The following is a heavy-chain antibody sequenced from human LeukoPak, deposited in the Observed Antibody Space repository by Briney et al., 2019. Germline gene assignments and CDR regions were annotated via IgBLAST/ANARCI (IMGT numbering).Heavy chain of an antibody. CDR1: GGSISSYY. J-gene: IGHJ5*02. D-gene: IGHD2-21*02. CDR3: ARGPAVVTAYNWFDP. Sequence: SETLSLTCTVSGGSISSYYWSWIRQPPGKGLEWIGYIYYSGSTNYNPSLKSRVTISVDTSKNQFSLKLSSVTAADTAVYYCARGPAVVTAYNWFDPWGQGTLVTVSS. CDR2: IYYSGST. V-gene: IGHV4-59*12.